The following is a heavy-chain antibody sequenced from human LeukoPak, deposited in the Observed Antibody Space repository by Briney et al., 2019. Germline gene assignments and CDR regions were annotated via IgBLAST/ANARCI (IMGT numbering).Heavy chain of an antibody. CDR2: ISSSSSTI. CDR3: ATDYDSTTPGYFDY. J-gene: IGHJ4*02. CDR1: GFTFSSYS. V-gene: IGHV3-48*01. D-gene: IGHD3-22*01. Sequence: GGSLRLSRAASGFTFSSYSMNWVRQAPGKGLEGVSYISSSSSTIYYADSVKGRFTISRDNAKNSLYLQMNSLRAEDTAVYYCATDYDSTTPGYFDYWGQGTLVTVSS.